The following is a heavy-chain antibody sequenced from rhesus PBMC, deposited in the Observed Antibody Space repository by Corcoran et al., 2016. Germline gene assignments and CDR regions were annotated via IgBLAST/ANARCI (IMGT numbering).Heavy chain of an antibody. J-gene: IGHJ4*01. CDR2: ITYSGGT. Sequence: QVQLQESGPGLVKPSETLSLTCAVSGGSISSGYYYWSWIRQPPGKGLEWIGYITYSGGTSYSSSPKSRVTIALDTSKNQCSLKLSSVTAADTAVYYCARHHWGDYYPHFDYWGQGVLVTVSS. CDR3: ARHHWGDYYPHFDY. CDR1: GGSISSGYYY. D-gene: IGHD3-34*01. V-gene: IGHV4-122*02.